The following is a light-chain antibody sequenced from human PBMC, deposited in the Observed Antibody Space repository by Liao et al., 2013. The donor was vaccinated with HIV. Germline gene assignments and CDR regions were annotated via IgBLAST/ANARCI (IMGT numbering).Light chain of an antibody. CDR1: NIGSKS. J-gene: IGLJ2*01. CDR2: DDN. Sequence: SYELTQPPSVSVAPGKTARITCGGNNIGSKSVHWYQQKPGQAPVLVIYDDNDRPSGIPERFSGSNSGNTATLTINRVEAGDEADYYCQVWDSNSDRRAVFGGGTKVTVL. CDR3: QVWDSNSDRRAV. V-gene: IGLV3-21*01.